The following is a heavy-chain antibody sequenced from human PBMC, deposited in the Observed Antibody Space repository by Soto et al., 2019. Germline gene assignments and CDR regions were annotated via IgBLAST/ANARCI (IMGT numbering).Heavy chain of an antibody. CDR3: AKGGIGAALGLDH. J-gene: IGHJ4*02. Sequence: EVLLLESGGGLVQPGGSLRLSCAASGFAFNNFIMTWVRQAPGKGLEWVSSILESGKSTYYADSVKGRFTSSRDNSKNALYLQMNSLRGDDTAVYHCAKGGIGAALGLDHWGQGTLVDVSS. D-gene: IGHD6-13*01. CDR1: GFAFNNFI. V-gene: IGHV3-23*01. CDR2: ILESGKST.